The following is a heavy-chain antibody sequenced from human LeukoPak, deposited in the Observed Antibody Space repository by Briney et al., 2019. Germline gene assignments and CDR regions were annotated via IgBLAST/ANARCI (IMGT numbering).Heavy chain of an antibody. D-gene: IGHD3-22*01. J-gene: IGHJ4*02. CDR3: ARDKGTYYYDSSPEGY. Sequence: GGSLRLSCAASGFTFSSYAMSWVRQAPGKGLEWVSYISSSGSTIYYADSVKGRFTISRDNAKNSLYLQMNSLRAEDTAVYYCARDKGTYYYDSSPEGYWGQGTLVTVSS. V-gene: IGHV3-48*03. CDR1: GFTFSSYA. CDR2: ISSSGSTI.